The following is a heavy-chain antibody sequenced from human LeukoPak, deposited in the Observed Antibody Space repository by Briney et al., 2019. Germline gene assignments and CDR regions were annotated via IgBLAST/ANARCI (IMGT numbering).Heavy chain of an antibody. V-gene: IGHV1-18*01. CDR3: ARAGYYDSSGYYPLWYFDL. D-gene: IGHD3-22*01. J-gene: IGHJ2*01. Sequence: ASVKVSCKASGYTFTSYGISWVRQAPGQGLEWMGWISAYNGNTNYAQKLQGRVTMTTDTSTSTVYMELSSLRSEDTAVYYCARAGYYDSSGYYPLWYFDLWGRGTLVTVSS. CDR2: ISAYNGNT. CDR1: GYTFTSYG.